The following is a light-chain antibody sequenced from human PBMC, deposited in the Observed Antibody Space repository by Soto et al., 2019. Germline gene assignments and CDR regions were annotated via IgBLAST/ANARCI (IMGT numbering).Light chain of an antibody. V-gene: IGKV3-15*01. CDR2: GAS. CDR3: QQYNSWLWT. J-gene: IGKJ1*01. CDR1: QSVSSK. Sequence: ETMMTQSPATLSVSPGEGATLSCRASQSVSSKLAWYQQKPGQAPRLLIYGASTRATGIPARFSGSGSGTEFTLIISSLQSEDSAVYYCQQYNSWLWTFGQGTKVDIK.